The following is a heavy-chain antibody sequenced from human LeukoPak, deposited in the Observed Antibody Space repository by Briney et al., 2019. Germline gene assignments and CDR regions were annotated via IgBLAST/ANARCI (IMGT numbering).Heavy chain of an antibody. D-gene: IGHD6-13*01. CDR2: IRYDGSNK. CDR3: AKAWGAYSSSLGFDP. CDR1: GFTFSSYG. Sequence: GGSLRLSCAASGFTFSSYGMHWVRQAPGKGLEWVAFIRYDGSNKYYADSVKGRFTISRDNSKNTLYLQMNSLRAEDTAVYYCAKAWGAYSSSLGFDPWGQGTLVTVSS. J-gene: IGHJ5*02. V-gene: IGHV3-30*02.